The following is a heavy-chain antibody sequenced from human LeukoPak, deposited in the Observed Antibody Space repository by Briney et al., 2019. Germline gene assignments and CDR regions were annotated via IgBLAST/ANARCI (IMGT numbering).Heavy chain of an antibody. CDR3: ASYRYCSGGSCLSLYNWFDP. D-gene: IGHD2-15*01. CDR2: IIPILGIA. V-gene: IGHV1-69*04. Sequence: GASVKVSCKASGGTFSSYAISWVRQAPGQGLEWMGRIIPILGIANYAQKFQGRVTITADKSTSTAYMELSSLRSEDTAVYYCASYRYCSGGSCLSLYNWFDPWGQGTLVTVSS. J-gene: IGHJ5*02. CDR1: GGTFSSYA.